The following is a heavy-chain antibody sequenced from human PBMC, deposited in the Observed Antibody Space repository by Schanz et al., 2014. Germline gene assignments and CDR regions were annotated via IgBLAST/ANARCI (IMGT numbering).Heavy chain of an antibody. D-gene: IGHD3-3*01. CDR1: GFIFSNSW. Sequence: EVQLVESGGGLVQPGGSLRLSCAASGFIFSNSWMSWVRQAPGKGLEWVANIKQDGSEKYYVDSVKGRFTISRDNSKNALYLQMNSLRANDTAVYYCARDLLVSHYGFWSGNDYWGQGTLVTVSS. J-gene: IGHJ4*02. V-gene: IGHV3-7*01. CDR2: IKQDGSEK. CDR3: ARDLLVSHYGFWSGNDY.